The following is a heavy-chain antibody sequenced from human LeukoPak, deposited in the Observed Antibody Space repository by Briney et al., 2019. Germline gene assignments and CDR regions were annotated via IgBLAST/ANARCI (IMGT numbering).Heavy chain of an antibody. J-gene: IGHJ4*02. D-gene: IGHD3-10*01. CDR1: AYTFTIYY. Sequence: ASVTVSFTSAAYTFTIYYMHWVRPPPGQGLEWMGIINPSGGSTSYAQKFQGRITMTRDTSTSTVYMELSSLRSEDTAVYYCARDLVREGMVFDYWGQGTLVTVSS. V-gene: IGHV1-46*01. CDR3: ARDLVREGMVFDY. CDR2: INPSGGST.